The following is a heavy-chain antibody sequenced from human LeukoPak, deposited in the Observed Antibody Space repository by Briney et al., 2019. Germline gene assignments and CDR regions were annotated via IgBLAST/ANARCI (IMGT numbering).Heavy chain of an antibody. Sequence: GGSLRLSCAASGFTFSSFSMNWVRQAPGKGLEWVSSISIISNYIYYADSLKGRFTISRDNAKNSLYLQMNSLRADDTAVYYCARDACTGGSCYPNFDYWGQGTLVTVSS. CDR3: ARDACTGGSCYPNFDY. CDR1: GFTFSSFS. V-gene: IGHV3-21*01. J-gene: IGHJ4*02. D-gene: IGHD2-15*01. CDR2: ISIISNYI.